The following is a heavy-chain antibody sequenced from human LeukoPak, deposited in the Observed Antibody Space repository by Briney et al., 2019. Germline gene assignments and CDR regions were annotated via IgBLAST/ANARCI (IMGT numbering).Heavy chain of an antibody. J-gene: IGHJ4*02. V-gene: IGHV4-59*01. CDR3: ARDYYGSGMFDY. CDR1: GGSISYYY. CDR2: IYYSGST. D-gene: IGHD3-10*01. Sequence: SETLSLTCTVSGGSISYYYWSWIRQPPGKGLEWIGYIYYSGSTNYNPSLKSRVTISVDTSKNQFSLKLSSVTAADTAVYYCARDYYGSGMFDYWGQGTLVTVSS.